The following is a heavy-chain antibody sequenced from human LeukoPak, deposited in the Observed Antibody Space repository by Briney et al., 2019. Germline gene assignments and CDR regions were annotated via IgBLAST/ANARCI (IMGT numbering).Heavy chain of an antibody. J-gene: IGHJ4*02. CDR3: ARDRGFKVNGPFDY. CDR2: ISAYNGNT. CDR1: GYTFTSYV. D-gene: IGHD2-8*01. Sequence: ASVNVSRKASGYTFTSYVISWVRQAPGQGLEWMGWISAYNGNTNYAQKLQGRVTITTDTSTSTAYMELRSLRSDDTAVYYCARDRGFKVNGPFDYWGQGTLVTVSS. V-gene: IGHV1-18*01.